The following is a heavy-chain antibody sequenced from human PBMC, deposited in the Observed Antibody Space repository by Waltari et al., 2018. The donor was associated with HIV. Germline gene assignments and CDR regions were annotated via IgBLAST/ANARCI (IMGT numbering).Heavy chain of an antibody. D-gene: IGHD3-22*01. CDR1: GGSISSYY. CDR2: IYYSGST. J-gene: IGHJ3*01. V-gene: IGHV4-59*01. Sequence: QVQLQESGPGLVKPSETLSLTCTASGGSISSYYWSWIRQPPGKGLEWFGYIYYSGSTNYNPSLTSRVYISVDTSKTQCAPTLSSVTAADTAVYYWARVPYDSSGLDAFDLWGQGTMVTVYS. CDR3: ARVPYDSSGLDAFDL.